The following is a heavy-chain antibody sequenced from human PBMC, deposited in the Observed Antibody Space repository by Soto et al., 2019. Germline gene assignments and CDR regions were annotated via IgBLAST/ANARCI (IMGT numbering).Heavy chain of an antibody. V-gene: IGHV1-3*01. CDR1: GYTFTSYA. Sequence: ASVKVSCKASGYTFTSYAMHWVRQAPGQRLEWMGWINAGNGNTKYSQKFQGRVTITRDTSASTAYMELSSLRSEDTAWYYCARDSPRFGEYYFDYWGQGTLVTVSS. J-gene: IGHJ4*02. D-gene: IGHD3-10*01. CDR2: INAGNGNT. CDR3: ARDSPRFGEYYFDY.